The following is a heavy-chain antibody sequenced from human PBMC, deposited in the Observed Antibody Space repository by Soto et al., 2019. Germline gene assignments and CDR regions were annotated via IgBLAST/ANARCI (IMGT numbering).Heavy chain of an antibody. Sequence: SQTLSLTCAISGDSVSESSVSWNWIRQSPSRGLEWLGRTNYGSKWSYAYAESVRSRITISADASKKQFSLKLTSVTAADTAIYYCARHGGEGIVITLGEVIPRVAFDSWGQGTVVTVSS. V-gene: IGHV6-1*01. J-gene: IGHJ4*02. CDR1: GDSVSESSVS. CDR2: TNYGSKWSY. D-gene: IGHD3-16*01. CDR3: ARHGGEGIVITLGEVIPRVAFDS.